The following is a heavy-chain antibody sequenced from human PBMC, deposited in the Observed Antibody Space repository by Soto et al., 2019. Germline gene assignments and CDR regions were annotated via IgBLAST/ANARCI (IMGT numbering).Heavy chain of an antibody. D-gene: IGHD2-2*02. CDR3: AKDSPSYTTSPFYFDS. CDR2: ITSNGDST. CDR1: GFDFNKYA. V-gene: IGHV3-23*01. J-gene: IGHJ4*02. Sequence: VGSLRLSCAAFGFDFNKYAMTWVRQAPGKGLQWVSSITSNGDSTYYADSVKGRFTTSRDNSKNTLYLQMNSLRADDTAVFYCAKDSPSYTTSPFYFDSWGQGTLVTVS.